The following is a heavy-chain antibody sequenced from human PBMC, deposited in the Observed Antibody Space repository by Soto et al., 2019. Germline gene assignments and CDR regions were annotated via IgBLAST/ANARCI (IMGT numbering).Heavy chain of an antibody. V-gene: IGHV3-48*01. Sequence: EVQLVESGGGLVQPGGSLRLSCAASGFDFSTYSINWVRQAPGKGLEWVSYISRSSTTMYFADSLKGRFTISRDNAKNSVFLQMSRLRAEDTGVYYCARDGIYSNYASHFFYMDVWGKGTTVTVSS. CDR2: ISRSSTTM. D-gene: IGHD4-4*01. J-gene: IGHJ6*03. CDR1: GFDFSTYS. CDR3: ARDGIYSNYASHFFYMDV.